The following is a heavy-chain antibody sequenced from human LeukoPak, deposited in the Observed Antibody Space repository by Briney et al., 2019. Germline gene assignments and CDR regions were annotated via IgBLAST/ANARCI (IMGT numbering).Heavy chain of an antibody. Sequence: GGSLRLSCAASGFTFSSYWMSWVRQPPGKGLEWVANIKQHGNEKYYVDSVKGRFTISRDNAKNSLYLQMNSMRAEDTAVYYCAREVYYYMDVWGKGTTVTISS. CDR3: AREVYYYMDV. CDR2: IKQHGNEK. CDR1: GFTFSSYW. J-gene: IGHJ6*03. V-gene: IGHV3-7*01.